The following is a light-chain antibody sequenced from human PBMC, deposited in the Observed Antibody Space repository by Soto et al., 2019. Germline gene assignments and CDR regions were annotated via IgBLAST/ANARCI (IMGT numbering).Light chain of an antibody. CDR1: SSNIGGNS. Sequence: QSVLTQPPSVPAAPGQNVTISCSGSSSNIGGNSVSWYQQLPGTAPKLLIYDDNKRPSGIPDRFSGSKSGTSATLGITGFQNGDEADYYCGSRDSSLSAYVFGNGKKVTV. CDR2: DDN. J-gene: IGLJ1*01. CDR3: GSRDSSLSAYV. V-gene: IGLV1-51*01.